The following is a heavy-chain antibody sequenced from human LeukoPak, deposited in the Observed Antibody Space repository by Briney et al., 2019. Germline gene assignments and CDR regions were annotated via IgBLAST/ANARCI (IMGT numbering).Heavy chain of an antibody. D-gene: IGHD1-7*01. J-gene: IGHJ5*02. CDR3: ARYNWNWVLNHPHNWFDP. Sequence: ASVKVSCKASGYTFTSYGISWVRQAPGQGLEWLGWISAYNGNTNYAQKLQGRVTMTTDTSTSTAYMELRSLRSDDTAVYYCARYNWNWVLNHPHNWFDPWGQGTLVTVSS. V-gene: IGHV1-18*01. CDR2: ISAYNGNT. CDR1: GYTFTSYG.